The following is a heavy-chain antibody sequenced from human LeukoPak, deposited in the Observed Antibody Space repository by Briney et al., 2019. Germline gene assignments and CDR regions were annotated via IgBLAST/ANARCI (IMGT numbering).Heavy chain of an antibody. D-gene: IGHD2-8*01. J-gene: IGHJ5*02. V-gene: IGHV1-18*01. CDR3: AREPPRGYCTNGVCLSLPPRFDP. CDR1: GYTFTSYG. Sequence: ASVKVSYKASGYTFTSYGISWVRQAPGQGLEWMGWISAYNGNTNYAQKLQGRVTMTTDTSTSTAYMELRSLRSDDTAVYYCAREPPRGYCTNGVCLSLPPRFDPWGQGTLVTVSS. CDR2: ISAYNGNT.